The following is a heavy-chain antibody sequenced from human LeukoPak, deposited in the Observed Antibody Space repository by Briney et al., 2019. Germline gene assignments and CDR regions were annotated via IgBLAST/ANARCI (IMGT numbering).Heavy chain of an antibody. V-gene: IGHV3-7*01. CDR2: IKQDGSEK. CDR1: GFTFSSYW. CDR3: ARSSGWYHRGPDYYYYYMDV. Sequence: QPGGSLRLSCAASGFTFSSYWMSWVRQAPGKGLEWVAKIKQDGSEKYYVDSVKGRFTILRDNAKNSLYLQMNSLRAEDTAVYYCARSSGWYHRGPDYYYYYMDVWGKGTTVTVS. J-gene: IGHJ6*03. D-gene: IGHD6-19*01.